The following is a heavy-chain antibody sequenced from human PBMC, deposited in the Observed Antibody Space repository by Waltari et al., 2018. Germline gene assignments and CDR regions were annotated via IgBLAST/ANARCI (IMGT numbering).Heavy chain of an antibody. J-gene: IGHJ6*02. CDR3: ARGADQYYYGMDV. CDR1: GGSISSSSYY. V-gene: IGHV4-39*01. CDR2: IYYSGVT. Sequence: QLQLQESGPGLVKPSETLSLTCTVSGGSISSSSYYWGWIRQPPGKGLEWLGSIYYSGVTYYNPSLKSRVTISVDTSKNQFSLKLSSVTAADTAVYYCARGADQYYYGMDVWGQGTTVTVSS.